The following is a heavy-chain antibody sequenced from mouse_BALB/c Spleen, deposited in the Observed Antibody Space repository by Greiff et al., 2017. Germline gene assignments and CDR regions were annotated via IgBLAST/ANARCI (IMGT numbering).Heavy chain of an antibody. V-gene: IGHV5-9-3*01. D-gene: IGHD1-1*01. CDR3: ARHGVTTVVARAMDY. CDR2: ISSGGSYT. Sequence: EVQLVESGGGLVKPGGSLKLSCAASGFTFSSYAMSWVRQTPEKRLEWVATISSGGSYTYYPDSVKGRFTISRDNAKNTLYLQMSSLRSEDTAMYYCARHGVTTVVARAMDYWGQGTSVTVSS. CDR1: GFTFSSYA. J-gene: IGHJ4*01.